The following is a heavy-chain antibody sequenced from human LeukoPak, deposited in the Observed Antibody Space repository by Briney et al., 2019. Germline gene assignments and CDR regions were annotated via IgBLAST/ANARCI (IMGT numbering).Heavy chain of an antibody. Sequence: GGSLRLSCAASGFTFSSYSMNWVRQAPGKGLEWVSSISSSSSYIYYADSVKGRFTISRDNAKNSLYLQMNSLRAEDTAVYYCARDRIVATMALFDYWGQGTLVTVSS. J-gene: IGHJ4*02. CDR2: ISSSSSYI. D-gene: IGHD5-12*01. CDR1: GFTFSSYS. CDR3: ARDRIVATMALFDY. V-gene: IGHV3-21*01.